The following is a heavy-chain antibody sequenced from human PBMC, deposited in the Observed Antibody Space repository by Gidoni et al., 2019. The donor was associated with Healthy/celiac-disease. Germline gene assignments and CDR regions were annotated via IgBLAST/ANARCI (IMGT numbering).Heavy chain of an antibody. V-gene: IGHV4-34*01. CDR1: GGSCSGYY. D-gene: IGHD3-10*01. CDR3: ARVVPPYYYGSGSYYNRRNWFDP. Sequence: QVQLQQWGAGLLKPSETLSLTCAVYGGSCSGYYWSWIRQPQGKGLAWIGEINHSGSTNYNPSLKSRVTISVDTSKNQFSLKLSSVTAADTAVYYCARVVPPYYYGSGSYYNRRNWFDPWGQGTLVTVSS. J-gene: IGHJ5*02. CDR2: INHSGST.